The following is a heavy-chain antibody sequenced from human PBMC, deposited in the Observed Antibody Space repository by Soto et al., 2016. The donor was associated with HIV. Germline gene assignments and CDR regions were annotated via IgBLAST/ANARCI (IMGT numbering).Heavy chain of an antibody. CDR2: IWYDGSNK. Sequence: VQLVESGGGVVQPGRSLRLSCAASGFTFSSYGMHWVRQAPGKGLEWVAVIWYDGSNKYYADSVKGRFTISRDNSKNTLYLQMNSLRAEDTAVYYCARDPSGIAVAGIGVLDYWGQGTLVTVSS. V-gene: IGHV3-33*01. J-gene: IGHJ4*02. CDR1: GFTFSSYG. D-gene: IGHD6-19*01. CDR3: ARDPSGIAVAGIGVLDY.